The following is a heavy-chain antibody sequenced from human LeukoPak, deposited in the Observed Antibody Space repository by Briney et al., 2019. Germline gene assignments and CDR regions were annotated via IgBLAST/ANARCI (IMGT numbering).Heavy chain of an antibody. J-gene: IGHJ4*02. CDR1: GFTFSSYA. V-gene: IGHV3-23*01. CDR2: ISGSGGST. Sequence: PGGSLRLSCAASGFTFSSYAMGWVRQAPGKGLEWVSAISGSGGSTYYADSVKGRFTISRDNSKNTLYLQMNSLRAEDTAVYYCAKDYTIFGVVHPRPYDYWGQGTLVTVSS. D-gene: IGHD3-3*01. CDR3: AKDYTIFGVVHPRPYDY.